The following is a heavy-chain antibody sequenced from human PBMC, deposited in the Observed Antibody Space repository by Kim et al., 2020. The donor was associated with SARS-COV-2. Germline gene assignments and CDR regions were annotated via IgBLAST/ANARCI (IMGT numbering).Heavy chain of an antibody. CDR2: INHSGST. CDR3: AREPEAEWFGEFDGVDV. J-gene: IGHJ6*02. V-gene: IGHV4-34*01. CDR1: GGSFSGYY. D-gene: IGHD3-10*01. Sequence: SETLSLTCAVYGGSFSGYYWSWIRQPPGKGLEWIGEINHSGSTNYNPSLKSRVTISVDTSKNQFSLKLSSVTAADTAVYYCAREPEAEWFGEFDGVDVWGQGTTVTVSS.